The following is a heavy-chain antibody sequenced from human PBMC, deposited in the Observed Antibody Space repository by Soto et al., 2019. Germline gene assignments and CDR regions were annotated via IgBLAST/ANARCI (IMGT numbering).Heavy chain of an antibody. CDR2: IYYSGST. CDR1: GGSISSSSYY. V-gene: IGHV4-39*01. J-gene: IGHJ4*02. Sequence: SETLSLTCTVSGGSISSSSYYWGWIRQPPGKGLEWIGSIYYSGSTYYNPSLKSRVTISVDTSKNQFSLKLSSVTAADTAVYYCAVIEYSSSSSSYWGQGTLVTVSS. D-gene: IGHD6-6*01. CDR3: AVIEYSSSSSSY.